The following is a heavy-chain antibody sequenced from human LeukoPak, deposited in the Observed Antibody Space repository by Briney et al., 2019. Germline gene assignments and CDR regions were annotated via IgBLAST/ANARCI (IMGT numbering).Heavy chain of an antibody. Sequence: SGGSLRLSCAASGFTFSSYSMNWVRQAPGKGLEWVSSISSSSSYIYYADSVKGRFTISRDNAKNSLYLQMNSLRAEDTAVYYCARDYGDYEGVIAYWGQGTLVTVSS. CDR3: ARDYGDYEGVIAY. V-gene: IGHV3-21*01. CDR2: ISSSSSYI. CDR1: GFTFSSYS. J-gene: IGHJ4*02. D-gene: IGHD4-17*01.